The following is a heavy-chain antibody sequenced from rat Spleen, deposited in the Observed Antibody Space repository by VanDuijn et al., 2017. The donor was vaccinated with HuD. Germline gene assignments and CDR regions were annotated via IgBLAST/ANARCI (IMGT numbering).Heavy chain of an antibody. CDR1: GFTFSDYY. CDR2: ISYDGSAT. D-gene: IGHD1-10*01. Sequence: EVQLVESGGGLVQPGRSLKLSCAASGFTFSDYYMAWVRQAPTKGLEWVASISYDGSATYYRDSVKGRFTLSRDNAKSTLFLQMNNLSSEDTAMYYCTSGGVTTRLNWFAYWGQGTLVTVSS. V-gene: IGHV5-20*01. CDR3: TSGGVTTRLNWFAY. J-gene: IGHJ3*01.